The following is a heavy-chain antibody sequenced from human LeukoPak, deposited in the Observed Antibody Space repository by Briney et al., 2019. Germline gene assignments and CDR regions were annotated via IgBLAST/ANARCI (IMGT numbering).Heavy chain of an antibody. J-gene: IGHJ3*02. Sequence: ASVKVSCKVSGYTLTELSMHWLRQPPGKGREWMGGFDPEDGETIYAQKFQGRVTMTEDTSTDTAYMELSSLRSEDTGVYYCATLAGVSDAFDIWGQGTMVTVSS. V-gene: IGHV1-24*01. CDR2: FDPEDGET. D-gene: IGHD6-19*01. CDR3: ATLAGVSDAFDI. CDR1: GYTLTELS.